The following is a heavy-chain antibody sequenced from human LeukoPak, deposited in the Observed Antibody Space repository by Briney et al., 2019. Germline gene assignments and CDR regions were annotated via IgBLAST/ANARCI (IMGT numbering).Heavy chain of an antibody. J-gene: IGHJ3*02. CDR1: GGTFSSYA. D-gene: IGHD3-22*01. CDR3: AKGRVGHSPGYYYGNDAFDI. CDR2: IIPIFGTT. Sequence: ASVKVSCKASGGTFSSYAISWVRQAPGQGLEWMGGIIPIFGTTNYAQKFQDRVTNTADKSTSTAYMELSSLRSEDTAVYYCAKGRVGHSPGYYYGNDAFDIWGQGTMVTVSS. V-gene: IGHV1-69*06.